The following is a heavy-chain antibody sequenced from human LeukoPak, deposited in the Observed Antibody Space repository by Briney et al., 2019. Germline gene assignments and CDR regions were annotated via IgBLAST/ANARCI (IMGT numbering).Heavy chain of an antibody. Sequence: PGGSLRLSCAASGFTFSSYEMNWVRQAPGKGLEWVSYISSSGSTIYYADSVKGRFTISRDNAKNSLYLQMNSLRAEDTAVYCCARGGTLEYFQHWGQGTLVTVSS. J-gene: IGHJ1*01. CDR3: ARGGTLEYFQH. V-gene: IGHV3-48*03. CDR1: GFTFSSYE. CDR2: ISSSGSTI.